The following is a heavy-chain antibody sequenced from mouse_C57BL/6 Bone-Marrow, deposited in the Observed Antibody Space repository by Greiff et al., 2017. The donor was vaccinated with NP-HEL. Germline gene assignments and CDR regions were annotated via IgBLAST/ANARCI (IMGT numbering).Heavy chain of an antibody. Sequence: VQLQQPGAELVRPGSSVKLSCKASGYTFTSYWMDWVKQRPGQGLEWIGNIYPSDSETHYNQKFKDKATLTVDKSSSTAYMQLSSLTSEDSAVYYCARWDYYGSRYFDLWGTGTTVTVSS. CDR3: ARWDYYGSRYFDL. D-gene: IGHD1-1*01. CDR1: GYTFTSYW. CDR2: IYPSDSET. V-gene: IGHV1-61*01. J-gene: IGHJ1*03.